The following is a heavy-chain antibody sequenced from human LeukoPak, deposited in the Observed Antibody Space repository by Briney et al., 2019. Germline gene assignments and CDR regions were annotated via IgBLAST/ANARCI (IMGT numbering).Heavy chain of an antibody. CDR3: ARDSGRGYSYPFDY. CDR2: INPNSGNT. V-gene: IGHV1-18*04. J-gene: IGHJ4*02. CDR1: GYTFTGYY. D-gene: IGHD5-18*01. Sequence: ASVKVSCKASGYTFTGYYMHWVRQAPGQGLEWMGWINPNSGNTNYAQKLQGRVTMTTDTSTSTAYMELRSLRSDDTAVYYCARDSGRGYSYPFDYWGQGTLVTVSS.